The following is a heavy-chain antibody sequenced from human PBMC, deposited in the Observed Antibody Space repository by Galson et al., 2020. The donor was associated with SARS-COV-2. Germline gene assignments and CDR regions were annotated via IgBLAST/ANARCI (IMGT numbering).Heavy chain of an antibody. CDR1: GFTFSSYW. D-gene: IGHD2-2*01. CDR2: IKQDGSEK. Sequence: TGGSLRLSCAASGFTFSSYWMSWVRQAPGKGLEWVANIKQDGSEKYYVDSVKGRFTISRDNAKNSLYLQMNSLRAGDTAVYYCARDAMSGVVPAHYYYYGMDVWGQGTTVTVSS. CDR3: ARDAMSGVVPAHYYYYGMDV. V-gene: IGHV3-7*01. J-gene: IGHJ6*02.